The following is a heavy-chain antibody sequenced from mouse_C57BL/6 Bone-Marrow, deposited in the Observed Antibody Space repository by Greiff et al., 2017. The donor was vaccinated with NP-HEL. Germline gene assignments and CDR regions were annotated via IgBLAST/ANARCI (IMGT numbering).Heavy chain of an antibody. CDR2: SRNKANDYTT. D-gene: IGHD2-3*01. V-gene: IGHV7-1*01. CDR3: ARDADDGYYEGYAMDY. CDR1: GFTFSDFY. J-gene: IGHJ4*01. Sequence: EVKLMESGGGLVQSGRSLRLSCATSGFTFSDFYMEWVRQAPGKGLEWIAASRNKANDYTTEYSASVKGRFIVSRDTSQSILYLQMNALRAEDTAIYYCARDADDGYYEGYAMDYWGQGTSVTVSS.